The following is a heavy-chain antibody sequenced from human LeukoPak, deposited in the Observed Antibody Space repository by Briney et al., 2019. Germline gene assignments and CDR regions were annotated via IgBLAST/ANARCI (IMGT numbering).Heavy chain of an antibody. J-gene: IGHJ4*02. D-gene: IGHD1/OR15-1a*01. CDR1: GYTFTGYY. V-gene: IGHV1-2*06. Sequence: ASVKVSCKASGYTFTGYYMHWVRQAPGQGLEWMGRINPNSGGTNYAQKFQGRVTMTRDTSISTAHMELSRLRSDDTAVYYRAREGLRNSIDYWGQGTLVTVSS. CDR2: INPNSGGT. CDR3: AREGLRNSIDY.